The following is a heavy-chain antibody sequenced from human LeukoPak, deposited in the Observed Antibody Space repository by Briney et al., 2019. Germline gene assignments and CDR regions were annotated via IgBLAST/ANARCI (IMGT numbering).Heavy chain of an antibody. D-gene: IGHD2/OR15-2a*01. CDR2: ISDIGSI. Sequence: PSETLSLTCTVSGGSISSYYWSWIRQPPGKGLEWIAYISDIGSINYNPSLKSRVTISLGTSKNQFSLKLSSVTAADTAVYYCAGHHPRNTVDFWGQGILVTVSS. CDR3: AGHHPRNTVDF. J-gene: IGHJ4*02. CDR1: GGSISSYY. V-gene: IGHV4-59*08.